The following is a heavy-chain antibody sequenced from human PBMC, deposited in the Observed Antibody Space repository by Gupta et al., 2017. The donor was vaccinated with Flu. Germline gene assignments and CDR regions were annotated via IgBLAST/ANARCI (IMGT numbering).Heavy chain of an antibody. CDR3: ARDIEPPRFLVRSYGMDV. J-gene: IGHJ6*02. CDR2: IWYDGSNK. CDR1: GFTFSSSA. V-gene: IGHV3-33*01. Sequence: QVQLVESGGGVVQPGRSLRLSCAASGFTFSSSAMHWVRQAPGKGLEWVAVIWYDGSNKYYADSVKGRFTISRDNSKNTLYLQMNSLRAEDTAVYYCARDIEPPRFLVRSYGMDVWGQGTTVTVSS. D-gene: IGHD3-3*01.